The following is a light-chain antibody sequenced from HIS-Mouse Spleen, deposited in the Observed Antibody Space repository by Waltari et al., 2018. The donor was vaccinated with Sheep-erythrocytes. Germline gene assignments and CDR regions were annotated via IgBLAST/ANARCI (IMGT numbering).Light chain of an antibody. CDR3: QSYDSSLSGWV. V-gene: IGLV1-40*01. J-gene: IGLJ3*02. CDR1: SSNIGAGYD. Sequence: QSVLTQPPSVSGAPGQRVTISCTGSSSNIGAGYDVHWYQQLPGTAPKPLISGNSNRPSWVPDRFSGSKSGTTASLAITGLQAEDEADYYCQSYDSSLSGWVFGGETKLTVL. CDR2: GNS.